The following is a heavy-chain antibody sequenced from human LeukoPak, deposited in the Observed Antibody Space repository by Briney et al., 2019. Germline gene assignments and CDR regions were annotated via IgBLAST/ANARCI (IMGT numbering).Heavy chain of an antibody. CDR2: IYTSGYT. CDR3: AREREYCSGGSCYPNWYFDL. CDR1: GFTVSSNY. D-gene: IGHD2-15*01. Sequence: GGSLRLSCAASGFTVSSNYMSWVRQAPGEGLAWVSVIYTSGYTYYTDSVKGRFTISRDSSKNTLFLRMNSLRAEDTAVYYCAREREYCSGGSCYPNWYFDLWGRGTLVTVSS. J-gene: IGHJ2*01. V-gene: IGHV3-53*01.